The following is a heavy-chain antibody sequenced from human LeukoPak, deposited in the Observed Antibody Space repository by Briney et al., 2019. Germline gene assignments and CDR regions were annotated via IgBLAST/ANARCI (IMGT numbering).Heavy chain of an antibody. J-gene: IGHJ6*03. Sequence: PGGSLRLSCAAPGFTFSNYEMHWVRQAPGKGLEWVSYISSSGSDIYYADSVKGRFTISRDNAKNSLYLHMNSLRAEDTAVYYCARDQEQQLAQYYYYYYYMDVWGKGTTVTISS. V-gene: IGHV3-48*03. D-gene: IGHD6-13*01. CDR2: ISSSGSDI. CDR3: ARDQEQQLAQYYYYYYYMDV. CDR1: GFTFSNYE.